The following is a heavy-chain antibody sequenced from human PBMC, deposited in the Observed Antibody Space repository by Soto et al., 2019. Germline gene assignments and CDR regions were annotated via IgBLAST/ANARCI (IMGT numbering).Heavy chain of an antibody. CDR3: ARIGLNYYYYYGMDV. CDR1: GGSFSGYY. J-gene: IGHJ6*02. CDR2: INHSGST. V-gene: IGHV4-34*01. Sequence: SETLSLTCAVYGGSFSGYYWSWIRQPPGKGLEWSGEINHSGSTNYNPSLKSRVTISVDTSKNQFSLKLSSVTAADTAVYYCARIGLNYYYYYGMDVWGQGTTVTVSS. D-gene: IGHD6-19*01.